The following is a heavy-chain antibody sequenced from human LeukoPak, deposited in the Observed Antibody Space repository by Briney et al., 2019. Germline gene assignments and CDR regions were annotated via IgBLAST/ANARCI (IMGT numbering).Heavy chain of an antibody. Sequence: GASVKVSCKASGYTFTGYNMHWVRQAPGQGLEGMGWINPNSGGTNYAQKFQGRVTMTRDTSISTAYMELSRLRSDDTAVYYCARDRSSSSLDYWGQGTLVTVSS. J-gene: IGHJ4*02. CDR3: ARDRSSSSLDY. D-gene: IGHD6-6*01. V-gene: IGHV1-2*02. CDR1: GYTFTGYN. CDR2: INPNSGGT.